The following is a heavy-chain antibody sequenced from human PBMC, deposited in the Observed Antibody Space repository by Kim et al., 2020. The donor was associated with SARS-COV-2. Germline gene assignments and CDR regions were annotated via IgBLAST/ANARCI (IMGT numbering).Heavy chain of an antibody. CDR1: GGSISSRDYY. D-gene: IGHD3-3*01. V-gene: IGHV4-30-4*01. CDR3: ARVRFSITIFGVVTRLFDY. J-gene: IGHJ4*02. Sequence: SETLSLTCTVSGGSISSRDYYWSWIRQPPGKGLEWIGYIYYSGSTYYTPSLKSRVTISVDTSKNQFSLKLSSVTAADTAVYYCARVRFSITIFGVVTRLFDYWGQGTLVTVSS. CDR2: IYYSGST.